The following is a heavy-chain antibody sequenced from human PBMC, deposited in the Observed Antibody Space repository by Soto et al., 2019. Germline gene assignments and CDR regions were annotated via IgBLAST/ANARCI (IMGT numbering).Heavy chain of an antibody. CDR1: GFTFSSYD. J-gene: IGHJ6*02. V-gene: IGHV3-13*01. CDR3: ARGPYYYYGMDV. Sequence: EVQLVESGGGLVQPGGSLRLSCAASGFTFSSYDMHWVRQATGKGLEWVSAIGTAGDTYYPGSVKGRFTISRENAKNSLYLQMTSLRAGDTAVYYCARGPYYYYGMDVWGQGTTVTVSS. CDR2: IGTAGDT.